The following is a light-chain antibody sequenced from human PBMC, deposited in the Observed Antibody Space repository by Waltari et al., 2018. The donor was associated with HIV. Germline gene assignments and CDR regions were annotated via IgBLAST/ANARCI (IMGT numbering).Light chain of an antibody. J-gene: IGLJ1*01. V-gene: IGLV2-14*01. CDR3: CSYAGTYTYV. CDR2: EVS. CDR1: SSDVGGYNY. Sequence: QSALTQPASVSGSPGQSITISCTGTSSDVGGYNYVSWYQQHPGKAPKLMIYEVSNRPSGVSNRFSGSKSGNTASLTISGLQDEDEADYYCCSYAGTYTYVFGSGTTVTVL.